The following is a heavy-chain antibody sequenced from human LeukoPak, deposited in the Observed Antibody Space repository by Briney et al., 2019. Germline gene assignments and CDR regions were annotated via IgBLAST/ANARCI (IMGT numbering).Heavy chain of an antibody. D-gene: IGHD6-19*01. J-gene: IGHJ4*02. CDR3: ARETSGHDY. CDR2: INNDGSYT. Sequence: PGGSLRLSCAASGFTFSSYWMHWVRQAPGKGLVWVSRINNDGSYTNYADSVKGRFTISRDNAKNTLFLQMNSLRGEDTAVYYCARETSGHDYWGQGTPVTVSS. V-gene: IGHV3-74*01. CDR1: GFTFSSYW.